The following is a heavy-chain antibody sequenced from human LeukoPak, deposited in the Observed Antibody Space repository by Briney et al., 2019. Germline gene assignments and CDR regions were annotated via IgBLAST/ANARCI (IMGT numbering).Heavy chain of an antibody. CDR2: ISGSGGST. CDR3: ASLARDY. D-gene: IGHD3-3*02. Sequence: PGGSLRLSCAASGFTFTSYAMSWVRQAPGKGLEWVSDISGSGGSTYYADSVKGRFTISRDNSKNMLFLRMNSLRVEDTAVYFCASLARDYWGQGTLVSVSS. CDR1: GFTFTSYA. V-gene: IGHV3-23*01. J-gene: IGHJ4*02.